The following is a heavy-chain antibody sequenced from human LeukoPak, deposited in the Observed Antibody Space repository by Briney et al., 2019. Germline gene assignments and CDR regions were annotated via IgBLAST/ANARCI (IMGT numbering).Heavy chain of an antibody. CDR1: RLSISFYW. D-gene: IGHD3-16*01. Sequence: GGSLRLSCAASRLSISFYWMRWVRQVPGKGLEWVANINQEGTEKNYVDSVKGRFTISRDNAKNSVYLQMNSLRDEDTAVYYCARDPKGDDYDMDVWGQGTTVTVSS. CDR2: INQEGTEK. V-gene: IGHV3-7*04. CDR3: ARDPKGDDYDMDV. J-gene: IGHJ6*02.